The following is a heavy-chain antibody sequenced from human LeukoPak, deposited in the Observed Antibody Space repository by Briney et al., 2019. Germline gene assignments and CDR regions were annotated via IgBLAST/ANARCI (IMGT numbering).Heavy chain of an antibody. CDR2: ISWNSGSI. V-gene: IGHV3-9*01. Sequence: GRSLRLSCAASGFTFDDYAMHWVRQAPGKGLEWVSGISWNSGSIGYADSVKGRFTVSRDNAKNSLYLQMNSLRAVDTAIYYCARDLPTITSWNYFDYWGQGALVVVSS. CDR3: ARDLPTITSWNYFDY. CDR1: GFTFDDYA. D-gene: IGHD2-2*01. J-gene: IGHJ4*02.